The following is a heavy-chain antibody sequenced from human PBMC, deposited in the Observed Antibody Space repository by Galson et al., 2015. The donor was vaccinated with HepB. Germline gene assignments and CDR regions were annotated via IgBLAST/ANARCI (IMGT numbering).Heavy chain of an antibody. CDR2: INTKTGNP. Sequence: SVKVSCKASGYTFTSYAMNWVRQAPGQGLEWMGWINTKTGNPTYAQGFTGRFVFSLDTSVSTAYLQISSLKAEDTAVYYCAREGKQWLVYYFDYWGQGTLLTVSS. D-gene: IGHD6-19*01. CDR3: AREGKQWLVYYFDY. J-gene: IGHJ4*02. V-gene: IGHV7-4-1*02. CDR1: GYTFTSYA.